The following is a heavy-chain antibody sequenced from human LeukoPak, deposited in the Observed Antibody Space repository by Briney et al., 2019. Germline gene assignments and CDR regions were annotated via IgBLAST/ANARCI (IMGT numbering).Heavy chain of an antibody. CDR2: ISSSGSTI. V-gene: IGHV3-11*01. D-gene: IGHD2-15*01. CDR1: GFTFSDYY. CDR3: VARLGYCSGGSCSGYDY. J-gene: IGHJ4*02. Sequence: GGSLRLSCAASGFTFSDYYMSWIRQAPGKGLEWVSYISSSGSTICYADSVKGRFTISRVNAKDSLYLQMNSLRAEDAAVYYCVARLGYCSGGSCSGYDYWGQRTLVTVSS.